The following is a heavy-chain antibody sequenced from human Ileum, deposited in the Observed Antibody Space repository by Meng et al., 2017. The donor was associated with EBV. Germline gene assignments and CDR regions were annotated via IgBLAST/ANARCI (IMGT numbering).Heavy chain of an antibody. CDR1: GGSISRSGW. V-gene: IGHV4-4*02. Sequence: GQLQESGPGLVKPSETLSLTCAGSGGSISRSGWWSWVRQPPGKGLEWIGETSHSGSTNYSPSLKSRVTISLDKSKNQLSLKLNSVTAADTAVYYCASSDYYRSDYWGQGTLVTVSS. CDR3: ASSDYYRSDY. J-gene: IGHJ4*02. CDR2: TSHSGST. D-gene: IGHD3-22*01.